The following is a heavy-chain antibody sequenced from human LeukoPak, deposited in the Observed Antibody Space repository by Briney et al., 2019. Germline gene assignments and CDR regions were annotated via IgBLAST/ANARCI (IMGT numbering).Heavy chain of an antibody. Sequence: PGGSLRLSCVASGFTFSIYAMSWVRQAPGRGLEWVPTISGGGSSTYYADSVKGRFTISRDNSKNTLYLQMNSLRAEDTAVYYCAKDLQVAVTPRDFDYWGQGTLVTVSS. V-gene: IGHV3-23*01. CDR3: AKDLQVAVTPRDFDY. D-gene: IGHD6-19*01. J-gene: IGHJ4*02. CDR2: ISGGGSST. CDR1: GFTFSIYA.